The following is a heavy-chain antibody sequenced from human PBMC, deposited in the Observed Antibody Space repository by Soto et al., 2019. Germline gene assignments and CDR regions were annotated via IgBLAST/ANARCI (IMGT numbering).Heavy chain of an antibody. Sequence: QVQLVESGGGVVQPGRSLRLSCAASGFTFSSYAMHWVRQAPGKGLEWVAVISYDGSNKYYADSVKGRFTISRDNSKNTRYLQMNSLRAEDTAVYYCARSMWFDPWGQGTLVTVSS. D-gene: IGHD2-8*01. V-gene: IGHV3-30-3*01. CDR3: ARSMWFDP. CDR2: ISYDGSNK. CDR1: GFTFSSYA. J-gene: IGHJ5*02.